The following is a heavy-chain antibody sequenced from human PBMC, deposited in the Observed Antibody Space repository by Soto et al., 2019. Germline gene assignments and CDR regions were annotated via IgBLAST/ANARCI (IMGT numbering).Heavy chain of an antibody. CDR1: GFNFRHYP. V-gene: IGHV3-23*01. J-gene: IGHJ5*02. Sequence: PGGSVRLSSSASGFNFRHYPMSWCRHAPGQVLHWVSAISGLGGRTFYVDSVKGRFTISRDNSTNTLYLKMNSLRAEETAVYYCAKDPDSSSTQIQNWFDPWGQGTLVTVSS. CDR3: AKDPDSSSTQIQNWFDP. CDR2: ISGLGGRT. D-gene: IGHD6-6*01.